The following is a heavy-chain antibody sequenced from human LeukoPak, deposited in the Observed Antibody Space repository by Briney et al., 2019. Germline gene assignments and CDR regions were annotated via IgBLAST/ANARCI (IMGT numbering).Heavy chain of an antibody. CDR2: INPSGGST. J-gene: IGHJ4*02. Sequence: ASVKVSCKAPGYTFTSYYMHWVRQAPGQGLEWMGIINPSGGSTSYAQKFQGRVTMTRDISTSTAYMELSSLRSEDTAVYYCAREVVVRPSFSNDYWGQGTLVTVSS. CDR1: GYTFTSYY. D-gene: IGHD2-2*01. V-gene: IGHV1-46*01. CDR3: AREVVVRPSFSNDY.